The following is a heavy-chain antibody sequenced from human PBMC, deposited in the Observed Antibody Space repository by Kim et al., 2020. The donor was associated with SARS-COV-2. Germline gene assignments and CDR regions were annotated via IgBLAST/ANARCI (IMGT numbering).Heavy chain of an antibody. D-gene: IGHD3-10*01. J-gene: IGHJ3*02. V-gene: IGHV4-30-2*01. Sequence: SETLSLTCAVSGGSISSGGYSWSWIRQPPGKGLEWIGYIYYSGSTYYNPSLKSRVTISVDRSKNQFSLKLSSVTAADTAVYYCARTLSMVRGGQAFDIWG. CDR2: IYYSGST. CDR3: ARTLSMVRGGQAFDI. CDR1: GGSISSGGYS.